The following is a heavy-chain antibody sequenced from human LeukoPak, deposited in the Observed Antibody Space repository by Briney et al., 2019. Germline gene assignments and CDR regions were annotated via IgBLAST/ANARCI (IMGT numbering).Heavy chain of an antibody. J-gene: IGHJ6*03. CDR1: GFTFDDYA. CDR2: ITWNSDNI. D-gene: IGHD4-17*01. Sequence: PGRSLRLSCAASGFTFDDYAMHWVRQAPGKGLEWVSGITWNSDNIEYADSVMGRFTISRDNSKNTLYLQMNSLRPEDTAVYYCAKDYYGDSPGVYYMDVWGKGTTVTVSS. V-gene: IGHV3-9*01. CDR3: AKDYYGDSPGVYYMDV.